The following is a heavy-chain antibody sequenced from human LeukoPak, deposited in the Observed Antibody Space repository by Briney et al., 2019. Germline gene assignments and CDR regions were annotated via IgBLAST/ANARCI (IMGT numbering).Heavy chain of an antibody. V-gene: IGHV4-31*03. CDR2: IYYSGST. CDR3: ARTRNGFGELLFNY. D-gene: IGHD3-10*01. Sequence: SETLSLTFTVSGGSISSGGYYWSWIRQHPGKGLEWIGYIYYSGSTYYNPSLKSRVTISVDTSKNQFSLKLSSVTAADTAVYYCARTRNGFGELLFNYWGQGTLVTVSS. CDR1: GGSISSGGYY. J-gene: IGHJ4*02.